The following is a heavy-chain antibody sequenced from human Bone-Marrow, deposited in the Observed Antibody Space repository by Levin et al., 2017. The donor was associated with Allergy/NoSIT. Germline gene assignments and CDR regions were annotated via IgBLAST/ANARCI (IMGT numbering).Heavy chain of an antibody. Sequence: GASVKVSCKGSGYSFTSYWIGWVRQMPGKGLEWMGIIYPGDSDTRYSPSFQGQVTISADKSISTAYLQWSSLKASDTAMYYCARLSRRYCSSTSCQPPGWYFDLWGRGTLVTVSS. J-gene: IGHJ2*01. CDR2: IYPGDSDT. CDR1: GYSFTSYW. D-gene: IGHD2-2*01. V-gene: IGHV5-51*01. CDR3: ARLSRRYCSSTSCQPPGWYFDL.